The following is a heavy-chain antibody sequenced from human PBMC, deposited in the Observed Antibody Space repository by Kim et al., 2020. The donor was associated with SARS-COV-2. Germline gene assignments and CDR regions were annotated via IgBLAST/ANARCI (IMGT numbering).Heavy chain of an antibody. Sequence: SETLSLTCTVSGGSVSSDSYYWSWIRQPPGKGLEWIGYIYYSGSTNYNPSLKSRVTISVDTSKNQFSLKLSSVTAADTAVYYCARDLRIAAAGTYWFDP. V-gene: IGHV4-61*01. CDR2: IYYSGST. D-gene: IGHD6-13*01. CDR1: GGSVSSDSYY. J-gene: IGHJ5*02. CDR3: ARDLRIAAAGTYWFDP.